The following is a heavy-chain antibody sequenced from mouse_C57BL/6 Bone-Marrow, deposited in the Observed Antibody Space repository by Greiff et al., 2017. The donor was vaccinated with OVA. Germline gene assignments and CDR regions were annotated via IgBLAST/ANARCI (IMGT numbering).Heavy chain of an antibody. D-gene: IGHD1-1*01. CDR1: GFTFSNYW. CDR3: TDLFSSSYAMDY. J-gene: IGHJ4*01. CDR2: IRLKSDNYAT. V-gene: IGHV6-3*01. Sequence: EVQLQESGGGLVQPGGSMKLSCVASGFTFSNYWMNWVRQSPEKGLEWVAQIRLKSDNYATHYAESVKGRFTISRDDSKSSVYLQMNNLRAEDTGIYYCTDLFSSSYAMDYWGQGTSVTVSS.